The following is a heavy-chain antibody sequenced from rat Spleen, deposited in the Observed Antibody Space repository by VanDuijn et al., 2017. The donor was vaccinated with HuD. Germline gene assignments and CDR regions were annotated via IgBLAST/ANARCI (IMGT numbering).Heavy chain of an antibody. CDR3: TRDRILRSTGFDY. V-gene: IGHV5-19*01. Sequence: EVQLVESGGGLVQPGRSLKLSCAASGFTFSNYGMHWIRQAPTKGLEWVASISTGGGSTYYPDSVKGRFTISRDNAKSTLYLQMNSLRSEDTATYYCTRDRILRSTGFDYWGQGVMVTVSS. CDR2: ISTGGGST. J-gene: IGHJ2*01. CDR1: GFTFSNYG. D-gene: IGHD1-6*01.